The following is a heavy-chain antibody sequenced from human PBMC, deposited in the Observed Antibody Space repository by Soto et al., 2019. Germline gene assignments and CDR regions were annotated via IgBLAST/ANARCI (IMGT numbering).Heavy chain of an antibody. CDR2: MNPNSGNT. CDR1: GYTFTSYD. J-gene: IGHJ5*02. D-gene: IGHD6-19*01. Sequence: QVQLVQSGAEVKKPGASVKVSCKASGYTFTSYDINWVRQATGQGLEWMGWMNPNSGNTGYAQKVQGRVWLTENTPISTAYMERSSLRSEVTAVYYCEGVTDQWRVGWWFVPWGQGTLVSASS. V-gene: IGHV1-8*01. CDR3: EGVTDQWRVGWWFVP.